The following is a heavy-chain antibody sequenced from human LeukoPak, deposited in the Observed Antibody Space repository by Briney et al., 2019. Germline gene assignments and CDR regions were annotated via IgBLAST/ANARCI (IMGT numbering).Heavy chain of an antibody. CDR1: GFTFSNYA. CDR3: ARELIEMAWCFDY. D-gene: IGHD5-24*01. Sequence: GGSLRLSCAASGFTFSNYAMSWVRQAPGKGREWISAIGASGAGTYYADSVKGRFTISKDKSKNTLYLQMNSLRAEDTAVYYCARELIEMAWCFDYWGQGTLVTVSS. V-gene: IGHV3-23*01. CDR2: IGASGAGT. J-gene: IGHJ4*02.